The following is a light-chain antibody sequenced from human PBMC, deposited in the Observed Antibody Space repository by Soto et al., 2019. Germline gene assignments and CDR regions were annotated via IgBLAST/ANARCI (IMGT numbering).Light chain of an antibody. CDR1: QSVSSSY. J-gene: IGKJ1*01. Sequence: EIVFTQAPGTLSLSPGERATLSCRASQSVSSSYLAWYQQKPGQAPRLLIYGASSRATGIPARFSGSGSGTEFTLTISSLQSEDFAVDYCHQYKFWPTFGQGTKVDIK. V-gene: IGKV3-20*01. CDR2: GAS. CDR3: HQYKFWPT.